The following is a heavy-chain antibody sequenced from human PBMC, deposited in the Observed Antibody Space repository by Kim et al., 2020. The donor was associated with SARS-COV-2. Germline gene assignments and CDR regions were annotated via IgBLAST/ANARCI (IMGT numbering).Heavy chain of an antibody. J-gene: IGHJ4*01. CDR3: ARNGDYYGSGRQLGFDY. Sequence: SETLSLTCAVYGGSFSGYYWSWIRQPPGKGLEWIGEINHSGSTNYNPSLKSRVTISVDTSKNQFSLKLSSVTAADTAVYYCARNGDYYGSGRQLGFDYWG. CDR1: GGSFSGYY. D-gene: IGHD3-10*01. V-gene: IGHV4-34*01. CDR2: INHSGST.